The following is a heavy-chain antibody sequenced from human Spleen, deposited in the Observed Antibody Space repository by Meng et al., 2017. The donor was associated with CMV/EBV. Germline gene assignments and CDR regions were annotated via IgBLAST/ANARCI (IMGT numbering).Heavy chain of an antibody. J-gene: IGHJ4*02. V-gene: IGHV1-69*05. CDR1: SFT. CDR2: LNPIFRTP. D-gene: IGHD3-3*01. CDR3: AREFMTPGGDFWSGRAAFDY. Sequence: SFTISWVRQAPGQGLEWMGGLNPIFRTPNYAQKFQGRISLTTDEATSTAYMELSSLRSDDTAVYYCAREFMTPGGDFWSGRAAFDYWGQGTLVTVSS.